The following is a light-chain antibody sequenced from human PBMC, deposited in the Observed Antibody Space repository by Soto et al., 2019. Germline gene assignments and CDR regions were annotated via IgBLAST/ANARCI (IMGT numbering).Light chain of an antibody. CDR1: QSVSSN. Sequence: EIVMTQSPATLSVSPGERATLSCGASQSVSSNLAWYQQKPGHAPSLLLYGASTSATGIPARFSGSGSGTEFTLTISSLQSEDFAVYYCQQYNNWPPANTFGQGTKLEIK. V-gene: IGKV3-15*01. CDR3: QQYNNWPPANT. CDR2: GAS. J-gene: IGKJ2*01.